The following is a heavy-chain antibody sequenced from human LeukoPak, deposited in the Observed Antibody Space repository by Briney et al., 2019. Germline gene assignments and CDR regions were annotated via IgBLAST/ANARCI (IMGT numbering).Heavy chain of an antibody. Sequence: GGSLRLSCAASGFTFSSYAMSWVHQAPGKGLEWVSVISGSGGNTYYADSVKGRFTISRDNSKNTLYLQMNSLRAEDTAVYYCARSYSSGWYALDYWGQGTLVTVSS. CDR2: ISGSGGNT. V-gene: IGHV3-23*01. CDR1: GFTFSSYA. J-gene: IGHJ4*02. CDR3: ARSYSSGWYALDY. D-gene: IGHD6-19*01.